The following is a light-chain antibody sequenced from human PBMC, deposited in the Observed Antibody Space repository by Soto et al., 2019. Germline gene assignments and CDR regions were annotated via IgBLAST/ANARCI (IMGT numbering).Light chain of an antibody. J-gene: IGKJ5*01. Sequence: EIPSTPSASFVSLSHGESVTITFLASQVFSTSLAWYQVKPGKAPKLLIYAASTLESGVPSRFSATVSGTEFSLTITCLQAEDCAPYYCQDLVESPIRVGQGTRPAIK. V-gene: IGKV1-9*01. CDR1: QVFSTS. CDR2: AAS. CDR3: QDLVESPIR.